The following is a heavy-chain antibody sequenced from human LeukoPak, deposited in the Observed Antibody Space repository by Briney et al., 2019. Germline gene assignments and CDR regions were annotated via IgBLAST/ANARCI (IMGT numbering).Heavy chain of an antibody. V-gene: IGHV4-34*01. J-gene: IGHJ4*02. CDR3: ARRPKWGVVVPAASRFDY. Sequence: PSETLSHTCAVYGGSFSGYYWSWIRQPPGKGLEWIGEINHSGSTNYNPSLKSRVTISVDTSKNQFSLKLSSVTAADTAVYYCARRPKWGVVVPAASRFDYWGQGTLVTVSS. CDR1: GGSFSGYY. CDR2: INHSGST. D-gene: IGHD2-2*01.